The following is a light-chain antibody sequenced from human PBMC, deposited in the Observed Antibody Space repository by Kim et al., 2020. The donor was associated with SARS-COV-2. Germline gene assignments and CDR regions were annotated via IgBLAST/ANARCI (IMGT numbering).Light chain of an antibody. CDR2: SRN. Sequence: AWEQTVRITCQGDSLRSYSASWYQQKPGQPPVLFLYSRNLPSGIPDRFSGSSSGNTASLTITGAQAEDEADYYCHSRYSSTTHNYVFGSGTKVTVL. CDR1: SLRSYS. CDR3: HSRYSSTTHNYV. V-gene: IGLV3-19*01. J-gene: IGLJ1*01.